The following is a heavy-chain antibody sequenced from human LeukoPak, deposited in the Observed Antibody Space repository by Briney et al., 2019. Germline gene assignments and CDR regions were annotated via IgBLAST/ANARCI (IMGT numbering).Heavy chain of an antibody. CDR3: ATEGPMVRGRNAFDI. Sequence: PSETLSLTCSVSGGSISLSYYYWGWIRQPPGKALEWIGSVYYSGTTYYNPSLKSRVTISVDTSKNQFSLKLSSVTAADTAVYYCATEGPMVRGRNAFDIWGQGTMVTVSS. J-gene: IGHJ3*02. V-gene: IGHV4-39*01. CDR1: GGSISLSYYY. CDR2: VYYSGTT. D-gene: IGHD3-10*01.